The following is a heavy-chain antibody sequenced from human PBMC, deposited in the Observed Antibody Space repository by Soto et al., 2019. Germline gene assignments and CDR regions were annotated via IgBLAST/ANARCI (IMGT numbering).Heavy chain of an antibody. CDR3: AKGSGNIRPYGMDV. V-gene: IGHV3-23*01. CDR2: IMGSGGTI. J-gene: IGHJ6*02. Sequence: WVSLRLSCPAAGFTFSNLAICWVRQAPGKGLEWVSTIMGSGGTIYYADSVKGRFPISRDNSKNALCLQMNSLRAEDTALYYCAKGSGNIRPYGMDVWGQGATVTVSS. CDR1: GFTFSNLA.